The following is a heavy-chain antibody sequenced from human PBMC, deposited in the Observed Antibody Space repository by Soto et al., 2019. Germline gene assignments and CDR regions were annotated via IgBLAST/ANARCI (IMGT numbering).Heavy chain of an antibody. J-gene: IGHJ6*02. CDR3: AREESGTTPPGYYYYYGMDV. V-gene: IGHV3-30-3*01. D-gene: IGHD1-7*01. Sequence: QVQLVESGGGVVQPGRSLRLSCAASGFTFSSYAMHWVRQAPGKGLEWVAVISYDGSNKYYADSVKGRFTISRVNSKNSLYLQMNSLRAEDTAVYYCAREESGTTPPGYYYYYGMDVWGQGTTVTVSS. CDR2: ISYDGSNK. CDR1: GFTFSSYA.